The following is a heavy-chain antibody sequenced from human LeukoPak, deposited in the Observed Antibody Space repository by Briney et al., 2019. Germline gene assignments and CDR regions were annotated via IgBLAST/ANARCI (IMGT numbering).Heavy chain of an antibody. Sequence: GESLKISCKGSGYSFTSYWIGWVRQMPGKGLEWMGVIYPGDSDTRYSPYFQGQVTISADKSISTAYLQWSSLKASDTAMYYCARHRNYDFWSGYYAIDYWGQGTLVTVSS. CDR1: GYSFTSYW. CDR2: IYPGDSDT. CDR3: ARHRNYDFWSGYYAIDY. J-gene: IGHJ4*02. D-gene: IGHD3-3*01. V-gene: IGHV5-51*01.